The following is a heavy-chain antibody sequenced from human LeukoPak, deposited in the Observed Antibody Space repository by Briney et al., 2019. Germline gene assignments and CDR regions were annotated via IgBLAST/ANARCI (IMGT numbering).Heavy chain of an antibody. CDR1: GGSISSYY. CDR3: ARGALTIFGLDY. D-gene: IGHD3-3*01. Sequence: PSETLSLTRTVSGGSISSYYWSWIRQPPGRGLEWIGYIYYSGSTNYNPSLKSRVTISVDTSKNQFSLKLSSVTAADTAVYYCARGALTIFGLDYWGQGTLVTVSS. V-gene: IGHV4-59*01. J-gene: IGHJ4*02. CDR2: IYYSGST.